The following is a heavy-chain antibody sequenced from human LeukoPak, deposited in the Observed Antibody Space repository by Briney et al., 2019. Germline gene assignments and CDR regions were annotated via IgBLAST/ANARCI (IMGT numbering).Heavy chain of an antibody. Sequence: ASETLSLTCTVSGGSITDYYWSWIRQPPGKGLEWIGYINDSGSTKYNPSLKSRVTISVDTSKNQFSLKLNSVTAADTAVYYCARNWDRFGPYLDSWGQGTLVTVSS. D-gene: IGHD1/OR15-1a*01. J-gene: IGHJ4*02. CDR1: GGSITDYY. CDR2: INDSGST. V-gene: IGHV4-59*01. CDR3: ARNWDRFGPYLDS.